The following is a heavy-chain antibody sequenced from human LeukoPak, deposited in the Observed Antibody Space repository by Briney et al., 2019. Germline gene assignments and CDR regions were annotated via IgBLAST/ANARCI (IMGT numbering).Heavy chain of an antibody. CDR3: ARAYCSSASCSAGAY. CDR1: GYTFTDNY. J-gene: IGHJ4*02. CDR2: INPNSGGT. Sequence: ASVKVSCKASGYTFTDNYMHWVRQAPGQGLEWMGWINPNSGGTNSAQNFQGRVTMTRDTSITTAYMELSRLTSDDTAVYYCARAYCSSASCSAGAYWGQGTLITVSS. D-gene: IGHD2-2*01. V-gene: IGHV1-2*02.